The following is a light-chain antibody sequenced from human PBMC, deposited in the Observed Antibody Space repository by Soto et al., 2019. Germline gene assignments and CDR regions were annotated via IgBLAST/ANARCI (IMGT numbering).Light chain of an antibody. CDR2: AAS. V-gene: IGKV1-27*01. CDR1: RDISSS. Sequence: DVQMTQSPSSLSASVGDRVTITCRASRDISSSLAWYQQKPGKVPKLLIYAASTLHAGVQSRFSGSGAGTYLTLTIERLQPEDVATYYCEMYNSAANIVGRGTRLEIK. J-gene: IGKJ2*01. CDR3: EMYNSAANI.